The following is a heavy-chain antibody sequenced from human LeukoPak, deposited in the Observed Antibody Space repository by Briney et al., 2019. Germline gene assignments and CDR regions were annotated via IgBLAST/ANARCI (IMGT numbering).Heavy chain of an antibody. D-gene: IGHD3-10*01. CDR3: ARDGALWFGELFDAFDI. J-gene: IGHJ3*02. V-gene: IGHV3-33*01. CDR2: IWYDGSNK. Sequence: GGSLRLSCAASGFTFSSYGMHWVHQAPGKGLEWVAVIWYDGSNKYYADSVKGRFTISRDNSKNTLYLQMNSLRAEDTAVYYCARDGALWFGELFDAFDIWGQGTMVTVSS. CDR1: GFTFSSYG.